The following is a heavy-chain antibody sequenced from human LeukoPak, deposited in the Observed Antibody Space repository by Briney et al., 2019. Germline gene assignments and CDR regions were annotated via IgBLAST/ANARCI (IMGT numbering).Heavy chain of an antibody. CDR2: INSDGSST. Sequence: GGPLRLSCAASGFTFSSYWMHWVRQAPGKGLVWVSRINSDGSSTSYADSVKGRFTISRDNAKNTLYLQMNSLRAEDTAVYYCARDSPESYWDYWGQGTLVTVSS. J-gene: IGHJ4*02. CDR1: GFTFSSYW. CDR3: ARDSPESYWDY. V-gene: IGHV3-74*01.